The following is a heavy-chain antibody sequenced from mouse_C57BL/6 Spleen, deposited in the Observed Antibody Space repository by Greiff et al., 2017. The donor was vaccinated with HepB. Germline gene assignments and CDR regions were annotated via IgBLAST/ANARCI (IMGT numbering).Heavy chain of an antibody. CDR2: ISYDGSN. J-gene: IGHJ1*03. Sequence: EVQRVESGPGLVKPSQSLSLTCSVTGYSITSGYYWNWIRQFPGNKLEWMGYISYDGSNNYNPSLKNRISITRDTSKNQFFLKLNSVTTEDTATYYCARAPITTVVEGYFDVWGTGTTVTVSS. D-gene: IGHD1-1*01. CDR3: ARAPITTVVEGYFDV. V-gene: IGHV3-6*01. CDR1: GYSITSGYY.